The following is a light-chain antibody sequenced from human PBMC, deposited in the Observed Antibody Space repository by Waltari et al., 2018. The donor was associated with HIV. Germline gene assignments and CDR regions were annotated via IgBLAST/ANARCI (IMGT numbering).Light chain of an antibody. CDR2: DNT. V-gene: IGLV1-51*01. Sequence: QSVLTQPPSVSAAPGQKVTISCSGSSSNIWRNYVSWYQQPPGAAPKLLIYDNTARPAGIPDRFSGSKSGTSATLGITGLQTGDEADYYCGTWDSSLGGWVFGGGTKLAVL. CDR1: SSNIWRNY. J-gene: IGLJ3*02. CDR3: GTWDSSLGGWV.